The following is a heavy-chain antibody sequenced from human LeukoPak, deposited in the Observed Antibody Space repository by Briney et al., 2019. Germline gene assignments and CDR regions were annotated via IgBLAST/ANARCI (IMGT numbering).Heavy chain of an antibody. V-gene: IGHV1-2*02. D-gene: IGHD2-2*01. CDR2: INPNSGGT. CDR1: GYTFTGYY. CDR3: ATLSLGYCSSTSCFNH. Sequence: ASVKVSCKASGYTFTGYYMHWVRQAPGQGLEWVGWINPNSGGTNYAQKFQGRVTMTRDASISTAYMELSRLRSDDTAVYYCATLSLGYCSSTSCFNHWGQGTLVTVSS. J-gene: IGHJ4*02.